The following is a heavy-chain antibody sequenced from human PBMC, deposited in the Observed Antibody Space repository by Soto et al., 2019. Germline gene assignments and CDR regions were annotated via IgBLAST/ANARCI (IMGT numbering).Heavy chain of an antibody. J-gene: IGHJ4*02. CDR2: IYYSGST. V-gene: IGHV4-31*03. Sequence: PLPLTCHFSCGSISSGGYYWSWIRQHPGKGLEWIGYIYYSGSTYYNPSLKSRVTISVDTSKNQFSLKLSSVTAADTAVYYCASSFSGPHFDYWGQGTLVTVSS. CDR1: CGSISSGGYY. CDR3: ASSFSGPHFDY. D-gene: IGHD2-15*01.